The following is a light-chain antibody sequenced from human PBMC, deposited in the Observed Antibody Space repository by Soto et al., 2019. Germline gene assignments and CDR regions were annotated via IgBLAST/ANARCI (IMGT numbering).Light chain of an antibody. CDR1: SSNIGSNA. CDR3: AAWNDRPYLWV. J-gene: IGLJ3*02. V-gene: IGLV1-44*01. Sequence: QSVLTQPPSASGTPGQRVSISCSGSSSNIGSNAVHWYQQFPGTAPRLLIYRDNQRPSGVPDRFSGSKSGTLASLVISGLQSEDEADYYCAAWNDRPYLWVFGGGTQLTVL. CDR2: RDN.